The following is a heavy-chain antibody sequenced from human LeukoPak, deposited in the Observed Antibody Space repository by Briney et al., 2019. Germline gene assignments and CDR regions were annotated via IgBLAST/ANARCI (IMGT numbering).Heavy chain of an antibody. V-gene: IGHV4-34*01. Sequence: SETLSLTCAVYGESFDGFYWNWIRQSPEKGLEWLGEVNYTGRTNYNPALESRIAISADASKRQFSLKVTSVTAADTAVYYCAIRLTTSRLATATTWLDPWGQGTLVSVSS. J-gene: IGHJ5*02. CDR1: GESFDGFY. D-gene: IGHD1-1*01. CDR3: AIRLTTSRLATATTWLDP. CDR2: VNYTGRT.